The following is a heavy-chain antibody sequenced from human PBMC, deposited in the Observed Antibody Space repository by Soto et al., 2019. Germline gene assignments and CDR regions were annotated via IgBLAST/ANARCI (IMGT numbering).Heavy chain of an antibody. D-gene: IGHD2-2*01. Sequence: LSLTCAVSGGSISSTNWWSWVRQVPGKGLEWVSYISSSGTTIYYADSVKGRFTISRDNAKNSLYLQMNSLRAEDTAVYYCARVDPPAKSWGQGTLVTVSS. J-gene: IGHJ5*02. V-gene: IGHV3-11*01. CDR3: ARVDPPAKS. CDR2: ISSSGTTI. CDR1: GGSISST.